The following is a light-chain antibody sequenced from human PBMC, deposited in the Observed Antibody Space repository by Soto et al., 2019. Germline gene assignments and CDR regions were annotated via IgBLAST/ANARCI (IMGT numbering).Light chain of an antibody. CDR3: HKYNNAPFT. Sequence: DIQMTQSPASLSASVGHRVTITCRASQAINNYLAWYQQKPGKVPKLLIYGASTLQSGVPSRFSGSGFGTDFTLTISSLQPEDVATYYCHKYNNAPFTFGPGTKVDIK. CDR2: GAS. J-gene: IGKJ3*01. CDR1: QAINNY. V-gene: IGKV1-27*01.